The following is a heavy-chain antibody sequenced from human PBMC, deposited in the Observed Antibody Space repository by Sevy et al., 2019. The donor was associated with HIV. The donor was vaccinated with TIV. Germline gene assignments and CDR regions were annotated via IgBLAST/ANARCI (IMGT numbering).Heavy chain of an antibody. V-gene: IGHV1-69*13. CDR2: IIPIFGTA. CDR1: GGTFSSYA. CDR3: ARDQDRPLRYSSSSHNYYYGMDV. J-gene: IGHJ6*02. Sequence: ASVKVSCKPSGGTFSSYAISWVRQAPGQGLEWMGGIIPIFGTANYAQKFQGRVTITADESTSTAYMELSSLRSEDTAVYYCARDQDRPLRYSSSSHNYYYGMDVWGQGTTVTVSS. D-gene: IGHD6-6*01.